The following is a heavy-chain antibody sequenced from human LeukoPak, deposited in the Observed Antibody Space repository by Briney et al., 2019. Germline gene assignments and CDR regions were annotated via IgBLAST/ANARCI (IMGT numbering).Heavy chain of an antibody. Sequence: SETLSLTCAVSGGSISSTNWWSCVRQPPGKGLEWIGEINHSGSTNYNPSLKSRVTLSVDKSNNQFSLKLSSVTAADTAIYYCARARKENYYDSSGCWFDRWGQGTLVTVSS. V-gene: IGHV4-4*02. CDR3: ARARKENYYDSSGCWFDR. CDR1: GGSISSTNW. J-gene: IGHJ5*02. D-gene: IGHD3-22*01. CDR2: INHSGST.